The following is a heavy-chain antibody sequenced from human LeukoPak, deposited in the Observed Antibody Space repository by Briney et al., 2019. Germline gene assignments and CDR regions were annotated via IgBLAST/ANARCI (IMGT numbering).Heavy chain of an antibody. Sequence: ESGPALVKPPQTLTLTSTLSGFSPSTTGMCVSWIRQPPGKALEWLARSDWDDDKYYSTSLRTRLTISKDTSKNQVVLTMTNMDPVDTATYYCARAMAEPPPVWGKGTTVTASS. CDR2: SDWDDDK. CDR1: GFSPSTTGMC. D-gene: IGHD5-24*01. J-gene: IGHJ6*04. V-gene: IGHV2-70*11. CDR3: ARAMAEPPPV.